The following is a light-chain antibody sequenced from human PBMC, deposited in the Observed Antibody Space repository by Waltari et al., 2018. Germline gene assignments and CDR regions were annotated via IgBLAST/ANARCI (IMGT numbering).Light chain of an antibody. CDR3: LLWYSGARWV. J-gene: IGLJ3*02. V-gene: IGLV7-46*01. Sequence: WFQQKPGQVPRKLIYDTSNRPSGIPDRFSGSLFGGKAALTLSGAQPEDEAEYYCLLWYSGARWVFGGGTKLSVL. CDR2: DTS.